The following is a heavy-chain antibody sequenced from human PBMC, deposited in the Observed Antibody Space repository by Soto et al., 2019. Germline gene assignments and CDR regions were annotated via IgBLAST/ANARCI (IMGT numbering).Heavy chain of an antibody. D-gene: IGHD1-1*01. CDR1: GFTFSSYS. Sequence: EVQLVESGGGLVQPGGSLRLSCAASGFTFSSYSMKWVRQAPGKGLEWVSYISSSSSTIYYADSVKGRFTISRDNAKNSLYLQMNSLRDEDTAVYYCARSQRYNGNFNFDYWGQGTLVTVSS. CDR2: ISSSSSTI. V-gene: IGHV3-48*02. CDR3: ARSQRYNGNFNFDY. J-gene: IGHJ4*02.